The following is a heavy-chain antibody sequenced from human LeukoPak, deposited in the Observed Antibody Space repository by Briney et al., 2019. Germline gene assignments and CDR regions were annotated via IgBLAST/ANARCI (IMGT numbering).Heavy chain of an antibody. J-gene: IGHJ6*03. CDR1: GYSISSGYY. Sequence: SETLSLTCTVSGYSISSGYYWGWIRQPPGKGLEWIGSIYHSGSTYYNPSLKSRVTISVDTSKNQFSLKLSSVTAADTAVYYCARTTPPTGFYYYMDVWGKGTTVTVSS. D-gene: IGHD4-11*01. CDR2: IYHSGST. V-gene: IGHV4-38-2*02. CDR3: ARTTPPTGFYYYMDV.